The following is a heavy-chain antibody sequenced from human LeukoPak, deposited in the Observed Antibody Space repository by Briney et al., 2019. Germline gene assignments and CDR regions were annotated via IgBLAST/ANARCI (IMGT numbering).Heavy chain of an antibody. CDR2: IKQDGSEK. J-gene: IGHJ4*02. D-gene: IGHD2-15*01. Sequence: GGSLRLSYAASGFSFSSYWMAWVRQAPGKRLEWVASIKQDGSEKYYADSVKGRFTMSKDNSKNSIYLQMNSLRAEDTAVYYCVREDRSCYYYWGQGTLVTVSS. V-gene: IGHV3-7*03. CDR1: GFSFSSYW. CDR3: VREDRSCYYY.